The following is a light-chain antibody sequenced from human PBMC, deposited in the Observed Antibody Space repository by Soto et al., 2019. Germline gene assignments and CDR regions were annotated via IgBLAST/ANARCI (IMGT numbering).Light chain of an antibody. Sequence: QTVVTQPPSVSGAPGQRITISCTGSSSNIGAGYDVHWYQQLPGTAPKLLIYNNNIRPSGVPDRFSGSKSGTSATLAITGLQTGDEADYFCGTWDSSLSVVIFGGGTKLTVL. CDR2: NNN. V-gene: IGLV1-40*01. J-gene: IGLJ2*01. CDR3: GTWDSSLSVVI. CDR1: SSNIGAGYD.